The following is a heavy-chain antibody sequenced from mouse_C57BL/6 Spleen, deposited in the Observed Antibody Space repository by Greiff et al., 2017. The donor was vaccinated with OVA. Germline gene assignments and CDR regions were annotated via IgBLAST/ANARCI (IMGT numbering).Heavy chain of an antibody. CDR1: GYTFTDYY. J-gene: IGHJ1*03. Sequence: EVQLQQSGPELVKPGASVKISYKASGYTFTDYYMNWVKQSHGKSLEWIGDINPNNGGTSYNQKFKGKATLTVDKSSSTAYMELRSLTSEDSAVYYCARGHYYGSSYGYFDVWGTGTTVTVSS. CDR2: INPNNGGT. CDR3: ARGHYYGSSYGYFDV. D-gene: IGHD1-1*01. V-gene: IGHV1-26*01.